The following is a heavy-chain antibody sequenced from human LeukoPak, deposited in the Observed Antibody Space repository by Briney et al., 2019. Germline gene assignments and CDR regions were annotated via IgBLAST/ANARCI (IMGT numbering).Heavy chain of an antibody. D-gene: IGHD3-10*01. CDR1: GYTFTCYY. CDR2: INPSGGST. J-gene: IGHJ4*02. Sequence: ASVKVSCKASGYTFTCYYMHWVRQAPGQGLEWMGIINPSGGSTSYAQKFQGRVTMTRDTSTSTVYMELSSLRSEDTAVYYCARTRVVRGVIDPFFDYWGQGTLVTVSS. V-gene: IGHV1-46*01. CDR3: ARTRVVRGVIDPFFDY.